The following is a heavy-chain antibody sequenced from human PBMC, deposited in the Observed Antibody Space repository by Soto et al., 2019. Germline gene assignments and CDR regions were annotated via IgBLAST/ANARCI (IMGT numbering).Heavy chain of an antibody. D-gene: IGHD3-10*01. V-gene: IGHV1-69*05. CDR1: GGTFGNSA. CDR2: IIPIFPTP. CDR3: AREYYYGSGPWY. Sequence: QVQLVQSGAEVKKPGSSVTVSCKASGGTFGNSAISWVRQAPGQGLEWMGGIIPIFPTPDYAQKFQGRVTTPTDTSTSTGYMALRSLRSDDTAVYYCAREYYYGSGPWYWGQGTLVTVSS. J-gene: IGHJ4*02.